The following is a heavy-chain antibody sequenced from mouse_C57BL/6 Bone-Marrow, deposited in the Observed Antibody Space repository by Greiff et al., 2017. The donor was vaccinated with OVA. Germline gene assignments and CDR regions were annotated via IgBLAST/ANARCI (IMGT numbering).Heavy chain of an antibody. V-gene: IGHV1-61*01. CDR2: IYPSDSET. CDR1: GYTFTSYW. CDR3: ARKGFGYYYAMDY. Sequence: QVQLKQPGAELVRPGSSVKLSCKASGYTFTSYWMDWVKQRPGQGLEWIGNIYPSDSETHYNQKFKDKATLTVDKSSSTAYMQLSSLTSEDSAVYYCARKGFGYYYAMDYWGQGTSVTVSS. J-gene: IGHJ4*01.